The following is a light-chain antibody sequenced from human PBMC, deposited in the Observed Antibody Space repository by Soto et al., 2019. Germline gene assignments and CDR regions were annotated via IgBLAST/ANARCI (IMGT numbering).Light chain of an antibody. Sequence: QSVLTQPRSVSGSPGQSVTISCTGTSSDVGGYNYVSWYQQHPGKAPKLMIYDVSKRPSGVPDRFSGSKSGNTASLTISGLQAEDEADYYCCSYAGSYTFGVFGTGTKLPVL. V-gene: IGLV2-11*01. CDR3: CSYAGSYTFGV. J-gene: IGLJ1*01. CDR1: SSDVGGYNY. CDR2: DVS.